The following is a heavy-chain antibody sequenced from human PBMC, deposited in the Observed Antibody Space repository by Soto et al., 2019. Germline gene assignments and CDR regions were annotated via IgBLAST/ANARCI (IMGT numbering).Heavy chain of an antibody. CDR3: AREVQVHTPAFVY. D-gene: IGHD3-10*01. J-gene: IGHJ4*02. CDR1: GGTFNTYA. CDR2: ISPMFGEA. Sequence: QVQLVQSGAEMTKPGLSVKVSCQSSGGTFNTYAMNWVRQSPGQGPEWMGDISPMFGEANYAPKFQGRVTITADESTGTSYMQLSSMTSEDTDLYFCAREVQVHTPAFVYWGQGTLVTVSS. V-gene: IGHV1-69*19.